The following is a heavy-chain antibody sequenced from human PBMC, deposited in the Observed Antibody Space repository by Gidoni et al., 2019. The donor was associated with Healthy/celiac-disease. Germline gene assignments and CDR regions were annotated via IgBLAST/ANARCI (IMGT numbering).Heavy chain of an antibody. CDR2: IKSKTSGGTT. V-gene: IGHV3-15*07. D-gene: IGHD6-19*01. CDR1: GFSFSNAW. J-gene: IGHJ4*02. CDR3: TTDAPAVAEY. Sequence: EVQLVESGGVLVKPGGSLSLSFTPAGFSFSNAWMSWVRQAPGKGLEWVGRIKSKTSGGTTDYAEPIKSRFTISRDDSKNTLYLQMNSLKTEDKAVYYCTTDAPAVAEYWGKGTLVTVSS.